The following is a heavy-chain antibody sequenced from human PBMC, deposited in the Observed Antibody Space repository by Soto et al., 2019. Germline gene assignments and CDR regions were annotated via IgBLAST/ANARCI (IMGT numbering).Heavy chain of an antibody. CDR3: ATQRLRSPLSTFDY. Sequence: SVKVSCKASGGTFSSYAISWVRQAPGQGLEWMGGIIPIFGTANYAQKFQGRVTITADESTSTAYMELSSLRSEDTAVYYCATQRLRSPLSTFDYWGQGTLVTVSS. CDR2: IIPIFGTA. V-gene: IGHV1-69*13. D-gene: IGHD6-25*01. CDR1: GGTFSSYA. J-gene: IGHJ4*02.